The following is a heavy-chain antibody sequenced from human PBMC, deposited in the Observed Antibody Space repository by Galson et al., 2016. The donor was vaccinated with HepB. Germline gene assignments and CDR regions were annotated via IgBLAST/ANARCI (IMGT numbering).Heavy chain of an antibody. J-gene: IGHJ1*01. CDR2: ISWNSGSM. CDR1: GFIFKDYA. D-gene: IGHD1-26*01. Sequence: SLRLSCAASGFIFKDYAMHWVRQAPGMGPEWVSSISWNSGSMGYADSVKGRFTISRDNAKNSLYLQMNSLRAEDTAFYYCAQDKASMSVGATNFQHWGQGTLVTVSS. CDR3: AQDKASMSVGATNFQH. V-gene: IGHV3-9*01.